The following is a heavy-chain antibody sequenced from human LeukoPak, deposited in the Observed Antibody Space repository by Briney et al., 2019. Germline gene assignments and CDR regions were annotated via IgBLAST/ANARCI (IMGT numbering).Heavy chain of an antibody. CDR1: GFTFSSYA. J-gene: IGHJ4*02. CDR3: AKHRIVVVTAQDY. CDR2: ISDDSVST. V-gene: IGHV3-23*01. Sequence: PGGSLRLSCAASGFTFSSYAMSWFRRAPGKGLEWVSTISDDSVSTYYADSVKGRFTISRDNSKNTLYLRMNSLRAEDTAVYYCAKHRIVVVTAQDYWGQGTQVTVSS. D-gene: IGHD2-21*02.